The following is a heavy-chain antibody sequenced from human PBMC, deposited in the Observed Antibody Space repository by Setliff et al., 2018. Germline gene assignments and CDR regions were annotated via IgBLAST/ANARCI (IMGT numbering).Heavy chain of an antibody. CDR1: GFSFSDAW. J-gene: IGHJ4*02. V-gene: IGHV3-15*07. CDR3: TRASSIAVAGSSI. D-gene: IGHD6-19*01. CDR2: IKTKADGGTT. Sequence: PGGSLRLSCAGSGFSFSDAWMNWVRQAPGKGLEWVGRIKTKADGGTTDFAAPVEGRFTISRDDSKSIAYLQMNSLKTEDTAVYYCTRASSIAVAGSSIWGQGTLVTVSS.